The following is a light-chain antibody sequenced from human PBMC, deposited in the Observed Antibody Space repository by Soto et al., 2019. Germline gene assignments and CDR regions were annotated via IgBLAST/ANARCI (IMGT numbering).Light chain of an antibody. CDR3: QHYGASSRT. CDR1: QSVSSSQ. Sequence: EIVLTQSPGTLSLSPGERVTLSCRASQSVSSSQLAWYQQKPGQAPRLLIYGASTRATGIPDRFSGSGSGTDFTLTITRLEPEDFAVYYCQHYGASSRTFGQGTKVEIK. V-gene: IGKV3-20*01. J-gene: IGKJ1*01. CDR2: GAS.